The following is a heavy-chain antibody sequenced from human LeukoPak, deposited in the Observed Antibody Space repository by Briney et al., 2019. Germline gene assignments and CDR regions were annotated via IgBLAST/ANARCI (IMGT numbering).Heavy chain of an antibody. Sequence: PGGSLRLSCAASGFTFSSYWMHWVRQATGKGPVWVSRINPDGSSTSYADSVKGRFTISRDNAKNTLYLQMNGLRAEDTAVYYCARDRGSYGYWGQGTLVTVSS. V-gene: IGHV3-74*01. CDR2: INPDGSST. CDR3: ARDRGSYGY. J-gene: IGHJ4*02. D-gene: IGHD1-26*01. CDR1: GFTFSSYW.